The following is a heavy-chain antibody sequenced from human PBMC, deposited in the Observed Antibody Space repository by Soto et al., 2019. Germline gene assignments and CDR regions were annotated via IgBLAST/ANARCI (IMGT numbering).Heavy chain of an antibody. V-gene: IGHV4-30-2*01. CDR2: IYHSGST. CDR3: ARGAHCSSTSCYLGDWFDP. J-gene: IGHJ5*02. CDR1: GGSISSGGYS. D-gene: IGHD2-2*01. Sequence: QLQLQESGSGLVKPSQTLSLTCAVSGGSISSGGYSWSWIRQPPGKGLEWIGYIYHSGSTYYNPSLKSRVTISVDRSKNQFSLKLSSVTAADTAVYYCARGAHCSSTSCYLGDWFDPWGQGTLVTVSS.